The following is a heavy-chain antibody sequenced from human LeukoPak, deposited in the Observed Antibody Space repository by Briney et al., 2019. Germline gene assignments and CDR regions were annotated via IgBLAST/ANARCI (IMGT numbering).Heavy chain of an antibody. V-gene: IGHV3-11*04. Sequence: GGSLRLSCAAPGFTFSDYYMSWIRQAPGKGLEWVSYISSSGSTIYYADSVKGRFTISRDNAKNSLYLQMNSLRAEDTAVYYCARGITSTTITIFGVVQAFDPWGQGTLVTVSS. CDR2: ISSSGSTI. CDR1: GFTFSDYY. J-gene: IGHJ5*02. D-gene: IGHD3-3*01. CDR3: ARGITSTTITIFGVVQAFDP.